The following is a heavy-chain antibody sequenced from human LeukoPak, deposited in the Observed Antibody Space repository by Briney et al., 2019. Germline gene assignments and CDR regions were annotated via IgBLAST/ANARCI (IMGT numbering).Heavy chain of an antibody. V-gene: IGHV3-23*01. CDR1: GFTFSDYY. D-gene: IGHD2-2*01. CDR2: ISGSGGST. Sequence: GGSLRLSCAASGFTFSDYYMNWIRQAPGKGLEWVSGISGSGGSTYYADSVKGRFTISRDNSRNTLYLQMNSLRVEDTAVFYCAKGAGPGESQLPYFDYWGQGTLVTVSS. J-gene: IGHJ4*02. CDR3: AKGAGPGESQLPYFDY.